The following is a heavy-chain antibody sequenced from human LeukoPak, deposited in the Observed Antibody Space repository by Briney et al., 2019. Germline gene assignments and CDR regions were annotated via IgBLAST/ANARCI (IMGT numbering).Heavy chain of an antibody. CDR3: ARGRWLALFDY. CDR1: GGSFSGYY. CDR2: INHSGST. Sequence: SETLSLTCAVYGGSFSGYYWSWIRQPPGKGLEWIGEINHSGSTNYNPSLKSRVTISVETSKNQFSLTLRSVTAADTAVYYCARGRWLALFDYWGQGTLVTVSS. J-gene: IGHJ4*02. V-gene: IGHV4-34*01. D-gene: IGHD6-19*01.